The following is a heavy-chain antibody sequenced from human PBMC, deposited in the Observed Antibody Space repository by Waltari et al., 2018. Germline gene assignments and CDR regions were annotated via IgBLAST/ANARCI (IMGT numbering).Heavy chain of an antibody. V-gene: IGHV1-8*01. CDR3: ARSCSSTSCYSRYWFDP. CDR2: MNPNSGNT. Sequence: GQGLEWMGWMNPNSGNTGYAQKFQGRVTMTRNTSISTAYMELSSLRSEDTAVYYCARSCSSTSCYSRYWFDPWGQGTLVTVSS. J-gene: IGHJ5*02. D-gene: IGHD2-2*01.